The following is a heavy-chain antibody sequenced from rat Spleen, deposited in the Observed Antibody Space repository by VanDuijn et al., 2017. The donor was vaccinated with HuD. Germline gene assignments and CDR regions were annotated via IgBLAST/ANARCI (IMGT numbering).Heavy chain of an antibody. Sequence: EVQLVESGGGLVQPGRSMKLSCAASGFTFSNYDMAWVRQAPTKGLEWVASMSYDGTSTYYLDSVRGRFTISRDNAKSTLYLQMNSLRSEDTATYYCTRGGFGTVVTFDYWGQGFMVTVSS. CDR1: GFTFSNYD. V-gene: IGHV5-22*01. CDR3: TRGGFGTVVTFDY. D-gene: IGHD1-1*01. CDR2: MSYDGTST. J-gene: IGHJ2*01.